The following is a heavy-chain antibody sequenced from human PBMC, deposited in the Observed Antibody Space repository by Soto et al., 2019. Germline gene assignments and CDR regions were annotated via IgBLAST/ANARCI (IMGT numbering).Heavy chain of an antibody. D-gene: IGHD3-9*01. CDR3: ARRYYDILTGYYSHFDY. CDR1: GGTFSSYT. CDR2: IIPILGIA. Sequence: SVKVSFKASGGTFSSYTVSWVRQAPGQGLEWMGRIIPILGIANYAQKFQGRVTITADKSTSTAYMELSSLRSEDTAVYYCARRYYDILTGYYSHFDYWGQGTLVTVSS. V-gene: IGHV1-69*02. J-gene: IGHJ4*02.